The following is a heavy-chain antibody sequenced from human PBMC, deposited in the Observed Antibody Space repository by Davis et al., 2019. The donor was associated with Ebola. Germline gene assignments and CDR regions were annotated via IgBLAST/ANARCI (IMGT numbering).Heavy chain of an antibody. CDR3: ARDHDYSNYRTGVHYYYGMDV. CDR1: GNTFTTYY. Sequence: AASVKVSCKASGNTFTTYYMHWVRQAPGQGLEWMGMINPSDGTKNYAQKFRGRVTMTRDTSTVTVFMELSSLGYDDTAVYYCARDHDYSNYRTGVHYYYGMDVWGQGTTVTVSS. D-gene: IGHD4-11*01. CDR2: INPSDGTK. V-gene: IGHV1-46*03. J-gene: IGHJ6*02.